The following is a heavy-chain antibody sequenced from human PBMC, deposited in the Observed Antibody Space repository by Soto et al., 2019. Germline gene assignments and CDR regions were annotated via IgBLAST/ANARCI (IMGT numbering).Heavy chain of an antibody. J-gene: IGHJ6*02. CDR2: ISSSSSYT. Sequence: GGSLRLSCAASGFTFSDYYMSWIRQAPGKGLEWVSYISSSSSYTNYADSVKGRSTISRDNAKYSLYLQMHSRRAEDTAVYYCARGSNNPGGMDVWGQGTTVTVSS. D-gene: IGHD1-20*01. CDR3: ARGSNNPGGMDV. V-gene: IGHV3-11*06. CDR1: GFTFSDYY.